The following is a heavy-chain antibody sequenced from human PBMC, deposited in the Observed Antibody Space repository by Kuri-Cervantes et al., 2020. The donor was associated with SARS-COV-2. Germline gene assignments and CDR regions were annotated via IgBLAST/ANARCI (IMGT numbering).Heavy chain of an antibody. Sequence: GGCLRPSCAASGSTFSSYWMGWVRQAPGKGREWVANIKQDGSEKYYVDSVKGRFTISRDNAKNSRYLQMNSLRAEDTAVYYCARDLRLGESLDYWGQGTLVTVSS. CDR3: ARDLRLGESLDY. CDR1: GSTFSSYW. CDR2: IKQDGSEK. J-gene: IGHJ4*02. V-gene: IGHV3-7*01. D-gene: IGHD3-16*01.